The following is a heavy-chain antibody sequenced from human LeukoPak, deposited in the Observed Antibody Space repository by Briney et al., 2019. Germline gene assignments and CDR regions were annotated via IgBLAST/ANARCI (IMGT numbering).Heavy chain of an antibody. V-gene: IGHV3-21*06. CDR2: ISSSSGLI. CDR3: VKVEGGYYQMLDY. Sequence: KSGGSLRLSCAASGFTLSSYWMHWVRQAPGKGLEWVSSISSSSGLIYYADSVKGRFTISRDNAKNSLYLQMNTVRADDTAVYYCVKVEGGYYQMLDYWGQGIVVSVFS. D-gene: IGHD3-10*01. J-gene: IGHJ4*02. CDR1: GFTLSSYW.